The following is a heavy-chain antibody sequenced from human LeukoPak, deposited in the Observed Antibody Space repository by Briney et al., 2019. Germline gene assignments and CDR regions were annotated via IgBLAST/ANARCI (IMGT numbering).Heavy chain of an antibody. J-gene: IGHJ6*03. CDR1: GGSISGSVYY. CDR3: ARHGGDVTHYYHMDV. Sequence: SETLSLTCTVSGGSISGSVYYWGWIRQPPGKDLEWIGSIYYSGSTYYNPSLKSRLTMSVDTSKNQFSLKLSSVTASDTAVYYCARHGGDVTHYYHMDVWGKGTTVTVSS. V-gene: IGHV4-39*01. D-gene: IGHD2-21*02. CDR2: IYYSGST.